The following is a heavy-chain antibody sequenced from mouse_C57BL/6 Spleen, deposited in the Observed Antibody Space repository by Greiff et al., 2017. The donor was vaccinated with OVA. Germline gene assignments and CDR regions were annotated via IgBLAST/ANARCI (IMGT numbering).Heavy chain of an antibody. J-gene: IGHJ3*01. D-gene: IGHD1-1*01. CDR3: ARDRDYYGMGAWFAY. CDR1: GFTFSSYA. CDR2: ISDGGSYT. V-gene: IGHV5-4*03. Sequence: EVKLVESGGGLVKPGGSLKLSCAASGFTFSSYAMSWVRQTPEKRLEWVATISDGGSYTYYPDNVKGRFTITRDNANNNLYLQMSHLKSEDTAMYYGARDRDYYGMGAWFAYWGQGTLVTVSA.